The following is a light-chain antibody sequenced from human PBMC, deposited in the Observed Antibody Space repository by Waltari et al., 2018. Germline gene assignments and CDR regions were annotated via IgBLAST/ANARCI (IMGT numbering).Light chain of an antibody. CDR1: QSISSY. V-gene: IGKV1-39*01. J-gene: IGKJ1*01. CDR2: AAS. Sequence: DIQMTQSPSSLSASVGDRVTITFRASQSISSYLNWYQQKPGKAPKLLIYAASSLQSGVPSRFSGSGSGTDFTLTISSLQPEDVATYYCQQSYSTPWTFGQGTKVEIK. CDR3: QQSYSTPWT.